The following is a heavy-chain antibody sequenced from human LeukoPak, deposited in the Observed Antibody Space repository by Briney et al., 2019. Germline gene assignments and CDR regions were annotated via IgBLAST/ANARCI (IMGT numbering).Heavy chain of an antibody. V-gene: IGHV1-2*04. J-gene: IGHJ4*02. D-gene: IGHD5-12*01. CDR2: INPNSGGT. CDR1: GYTFTGYY. Sequence: EASVKVSCKASGYTFTGYYMHWVRQAPGQGLEWMGWINPNSGGTNYAQKFQGWVTMTRDTSISTAYMELSRLRSDDTAVYYCAREGTSGYGNYYFDSWGQGTLVTVSS. CDR3: AREGTSGYGNYYFDS.